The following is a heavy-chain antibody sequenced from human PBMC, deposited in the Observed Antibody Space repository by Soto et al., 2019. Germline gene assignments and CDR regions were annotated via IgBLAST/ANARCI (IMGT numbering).Heavy chain of an antibody. V-gene: IGHV3-30*14. J-gene: IGHJ2*01. Sequence: QVHLVESGGGVVQPGKSLRLSCAASGFTFRNYAFHWVRQAPGKGLEWVAVISDDGTNKYYADSVRGLVTISRDNSKDTVGLEMDSRRPEDTAVYYCARGILRVTLSSAVVVWGRGTVVTVSS. CDR2: ISDDGTNK. D-gene: IGHD2-21*02. CDR1: GFTFRNYA. CDR3: ARGILRVTLSSAVVV.